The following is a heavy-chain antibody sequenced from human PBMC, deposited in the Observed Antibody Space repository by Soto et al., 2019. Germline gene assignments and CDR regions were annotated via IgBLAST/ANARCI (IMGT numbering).Heavy chain of an antibody. Sequence: PGGSLRLSCAASGFTFSSYSMNWVRQAPGKGLEWVSSISSSSYIYYADSVKGRFTISRDNAKNSLYLQMNSLRAEDTAVYYCATVPGTYCSGGSCYSDAFDIWGQGTMVTVSS. V-gene: IGHV3-21*01. CDR3: ATVPGTYCSGGSCYSDAFDI. D-gene: IGHD2-15*01. J-gene: IGHJ3*02. CDR2: ISSSSYI. CDR1: GFTFSSYS.